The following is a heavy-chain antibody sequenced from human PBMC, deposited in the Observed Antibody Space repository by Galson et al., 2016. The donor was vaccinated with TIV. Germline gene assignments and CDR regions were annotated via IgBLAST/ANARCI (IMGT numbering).Heavy chain of an antibody. J-gene: IGHJ4*02. Sequence: SVKVSCKASGGIFSNFVISWVRQAPGQGLEWMGRFTPVFGITNYAQKFQDRVSITADKSTSTVYMELSSLTSQDTAIYYCARDKEYAKYYVDFWGQGTQVTVSS. CDR1: GGIFSNFV. D-gene: IGHD2/OR15-2a*01. CDR2: FTPVFGIT. CDR3: ARDKEYAKYYVDF. V-gene: IGHV1-69*04.